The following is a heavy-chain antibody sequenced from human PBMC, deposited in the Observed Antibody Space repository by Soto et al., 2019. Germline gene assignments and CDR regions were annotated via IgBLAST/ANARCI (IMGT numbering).Heavy chain of an antibody. D-gene: IGHD3-3*01. CDR2: INPSGGST. CDR3: ARDEVWSGYPTAYYYYGMDV. J-gene: IGHJ6*02. Sequence: ASAKVSCKASGYTFTSYYMHWVRQAPGQGLEWMGIINPSGGSTSYAQKFQGRVTMTRDTSTSTVYMELSSLRSEDTAVYYCARDEVWSGYPTAYYYYGMDVWGQGTTVTSP. CDR1: GYTFTSYY. V-gene: IGHV1-46*01.